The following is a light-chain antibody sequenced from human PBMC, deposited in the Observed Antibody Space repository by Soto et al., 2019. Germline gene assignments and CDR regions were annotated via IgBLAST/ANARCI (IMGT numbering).Light chain of an antibody. V-gene: IGLV2-14*03. CDR3: NSYTSGTTLV. CDR1: SSDVGGYNY. CDR2: DVS. J-gene: IGLJ1*01. Sequence: QSALTQPASVSGSPGQSITISCTGTSSDVGGYNYVSWYQQHPGKAPKLMIYDVSNRPSGVSNRFSGSKSGNTASLTISGLQAEDEADYYCNSYTSGTTLVFGTGTKVTLL.